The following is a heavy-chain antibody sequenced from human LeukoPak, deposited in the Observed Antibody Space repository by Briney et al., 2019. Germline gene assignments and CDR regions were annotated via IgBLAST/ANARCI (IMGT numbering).Heavy chain of an antibody. CDR1: GFTFSSYA. Sequence: PGGSPRLSCAASGFTFSSYAMHWVRQAPGKGLEWVAVISYDGSNKHYADSVKGRFTISRDNSKNTLYLQMSGLRAEDTAVYYCARASYYGSGSYYLGGDYWGQGTLVTVSS. CDR3: ARASYYGSGSYYLGGDY. J-gene: IGHJ4*02. V-gene: IGHV3-30-3*01. CDR2: ISYDGSNK. D-gene: IGHD3-10*01.